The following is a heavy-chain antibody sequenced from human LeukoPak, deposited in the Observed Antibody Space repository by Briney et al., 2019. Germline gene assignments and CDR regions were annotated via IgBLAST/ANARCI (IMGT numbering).Heavy chain of an antibody. Sequence: PSETLSLTCTVSGYSISSGYYWGWIRQPPGKRLEWIGSIYHSGSTYYNPSLKSRVTISVDTSKNQFSLKLSSVTAADTAVYYCARSLPMITFGGVIGLFDYWGQGTLVTVSS. CDR2: IYHSGST. CDR1: GYSISSGYY. CDR3: ARSLPMITFGGVIGLFDY. V-gene: IGHV4-38-2*02. J-gene: IGHJ4*02. D-gene: IGHD3-16*02.